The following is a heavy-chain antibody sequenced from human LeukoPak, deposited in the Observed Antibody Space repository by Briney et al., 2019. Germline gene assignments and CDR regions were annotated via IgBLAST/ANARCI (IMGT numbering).Heavy chain of an antibody. CDR3: ARDRKFDP. J-gene: IGHJ5*02. CDR1: GGSISSSSYY. D-gene: IGHD1-14*01. Sequence: SETLSLTCTVSGGSISSSSYYWGWIRQPPGKGLEWIGSIYYSGITNYNPSLKSRVTMSVDTSKNQFSLKLSSVTAADTAVYYCARDRKFDPWGQGTLVTVSS. CDR2: IYYSGIT. V-gene: IGHV4-39*07.